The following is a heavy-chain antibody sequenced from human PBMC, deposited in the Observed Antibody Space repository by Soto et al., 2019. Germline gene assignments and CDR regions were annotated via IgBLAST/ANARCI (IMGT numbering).Heavy chain of an antibody. D-gene: IGHD2-2*01. CDR3: ARMRYQLPSSVVWFDP. J-gene: IGHJ5*02. Sequence: QVQLQQWGAALLRPSETLSLTCDVYGGSLSGSYWSWIRQTPGKGLEWIGEINHTGGTNYSPSLKSRVTISIDTSNNQFSLKLSSVTAADTAIYYCARMRYQLPSSVVWFDPWGQGTLVTVSS. CDR1: GGSLSGSY. CDR2: INHTGGT. V-gene: IGHV4-34*02.